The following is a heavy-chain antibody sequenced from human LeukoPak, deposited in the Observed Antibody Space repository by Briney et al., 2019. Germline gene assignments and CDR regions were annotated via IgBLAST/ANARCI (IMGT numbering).Heavy chain of an antibody. CDR3: AKDPDCTNGVCYTEDFDY. CDR1: GFTFSSYA. D-gene: IGHD2-8*01. CDR2: ISGSGGST. V-gene: IGHV3-23*01. Sequence: GGSLRLSCAASGFTFSSYAMSWVRQAPGKGLEWVSAISGSGGSTYYADSVKGRFTISRDNSKNTLYLQMNSLRAEDTAVYYCAKDPDCTNGVCYTEDFDYWGQGTLATVSS. J-gene: IGHJ4*02.